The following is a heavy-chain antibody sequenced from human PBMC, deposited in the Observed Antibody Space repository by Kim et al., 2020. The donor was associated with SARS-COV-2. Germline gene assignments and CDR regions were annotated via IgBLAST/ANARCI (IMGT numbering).Heavy chain of an antibody. V-gene: IGHV4-34*01. CDR1: GGSFSGYY. Sequence: SETLSLTCAVYGGSFSGYYWSWIRQPPGKGLEWIGEINHSGSTNYNPSLKSRVTISVDTSKNQFSLKLSSVTAADTAVYYCATVRGVNYYYGMDVWGQGTTVTVSS. J-gene: IGHJ6*02. CDR3: ATVRGVNYYYGMDV. CDR2: INHSGST. D-gene: IGHD3-10*01.